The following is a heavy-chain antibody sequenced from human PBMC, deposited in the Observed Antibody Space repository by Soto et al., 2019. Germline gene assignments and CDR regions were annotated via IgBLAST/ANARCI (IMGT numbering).Heavy chain of an antibody. Sequence: QAQRVESGGGVVQPGRSLRLSCAASGFAFSSYGMHWVRQAPGTGLEWVAVISYDGSLQHYADSVKGRFTISRDNSKNMVLLQISSPRAEDTAVYYCVSDRGYGHASVPYSWGQGTLVSVSS. D-gene: IGHD5-18*01. CDR1: GFAFSSYG. CDR2: ISYDGSLQ. J-gene: IGHJ4*02. V-gene: IGHV3-30*03. CDR3: VSDRGYGHASVPYS.